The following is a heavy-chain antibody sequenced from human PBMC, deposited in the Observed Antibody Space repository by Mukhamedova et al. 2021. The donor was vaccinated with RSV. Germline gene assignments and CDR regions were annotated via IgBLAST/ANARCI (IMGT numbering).Heavy chain of an antibody. CDR3: ARLETCGGVDCSEAFDI. Sequence: GIIYPDDSDTRFGPSFQGQVTISVDKSINTAYLQWSSLQASDTAMYYCARLETCGGVDCSEAFDIWGQGPVVTVSS. CDR2: IYPDDSDT. D-gene: IGHD2-21*02. V-gene: IGHV5-51*01. J-gene: IGHJ3*02.